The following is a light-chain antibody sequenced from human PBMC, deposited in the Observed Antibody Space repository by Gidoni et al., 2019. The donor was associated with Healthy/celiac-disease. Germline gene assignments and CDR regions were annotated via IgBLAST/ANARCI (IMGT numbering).Light chain of an antibody. CDR1: QSVSSN. V-gene: IGKV3-15*01. Sequence: EIAMTQSPATLSVSPGERATLSCRASQSVSSNLAWYQQKPGQAPRLLIYGASTRATGIPARFSGSGSGTEFTLTISSLQSEDFAVYYCQQYNNWPPFTWTFGQXTKVEIK. J-gene: IGKJ1*01. CDR2: GAS. CDR3: QQYNNWPPFTWT.